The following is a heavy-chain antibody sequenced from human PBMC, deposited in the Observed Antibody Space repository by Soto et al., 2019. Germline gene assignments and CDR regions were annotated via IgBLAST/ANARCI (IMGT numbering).Heavy chain of an antibody. CDR2: ISWDGGST. J-gene: IGHJ5*02. V-gene: IGHV3-43*01. Sequence: GSLRLSCAASGFTFDDYTMHWVLQAPWKGLEWVSLISWDGGSTYYADSVQGRFTISRDNSKNSLYLQMNSLRTEDTALYYCAKDASRELFGGWFDPWGQGTLVTVSS. D-gene: IGHD1-7*01. CDR3: AKDASRELFGGWFDP. CDR1: GFTFDDYT.